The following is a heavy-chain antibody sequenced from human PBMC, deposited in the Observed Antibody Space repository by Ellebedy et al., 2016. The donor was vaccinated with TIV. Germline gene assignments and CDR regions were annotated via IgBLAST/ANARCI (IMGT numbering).Heavy chain of an antibody. CDR1: GFIFSDYY. CDR2: IRSSSSYT. J-gene: IGHJ4*02. V-gene: IGHV3-11*06. CDR3: ARTYDFWSGYLHPDY. D-gene: IGHD3-3*01. Sequence: GESLKISCAASGFIFSDYYMSWIRRAPGQGLEWVSYIRSSSSYTNYAASVKGRFTISRDNAKNSLYLQMNSLRAEDTAVYYCARTYDFWSGYLHPDYWGQGTRVTVSS.